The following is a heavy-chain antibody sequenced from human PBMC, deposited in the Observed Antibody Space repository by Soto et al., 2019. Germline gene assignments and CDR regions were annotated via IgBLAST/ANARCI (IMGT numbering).Heavy chain of an antibody. CDR3: ARDRLRLGELSLIGYFDY. D-gene: IGHD3-16*02. Sequence: QVQVVESGGGVVQPGRSLRLSCAGSGFSFNSYTMHWVRQAPGKGLEWVALISFDSSNNYYADSVKGRFSISRDNSKNTVFLQMDSLRPDDTALYYCARDRLRLGELSLIGYFDYWGQGTLVTVSS. CDR2: ISFDSSNN. V-gene: IGHV3-30*01. J-gene: IGHJ4*02. CDR1: GFSFNSYT.